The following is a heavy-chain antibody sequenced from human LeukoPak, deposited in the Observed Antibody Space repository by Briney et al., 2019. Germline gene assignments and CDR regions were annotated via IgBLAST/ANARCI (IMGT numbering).Heavy chain of an antibody. CDR2: IKRDGSEE. D-gene: IGHD6-6*01. V-gene: IGHV3-7*04. J-gene: IGHJ3*02. CDR1: KFTFSSYW. Sequence: GGSLRLSCVASKFTFSSYWMTWVRQAPGKGLEWVANIKRDGSEEYYVDSVKGRFTIPRDNAKNLLYLQMNSLRAEDTAVYYCARDPYSSFFGAFDIWGQGTMVTVSS. CDR3: ARDPYSSFFGAFDI.